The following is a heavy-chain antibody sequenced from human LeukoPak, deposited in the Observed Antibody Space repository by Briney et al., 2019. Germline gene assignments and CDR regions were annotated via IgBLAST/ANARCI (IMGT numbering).Heavy chain of an antibody. CDR3: ARDYAGNSGWFER. CDR2: LKPNSGKT. Sequence: VASLKVSCKASGYTFTNYDLNWVRQATGQGLERMGWLKPNSGKTGYVQNFHGRVTISRNTSINTVYMEMCSLRSEKTPLSNCARDYAGNSGWFERWVEGTLVTVCS. CDR1: GYTFTNYD. J-gene: IGHJ5*02. D-gene: IGHD4-23*01. V-gene: IGHV1-8*01.